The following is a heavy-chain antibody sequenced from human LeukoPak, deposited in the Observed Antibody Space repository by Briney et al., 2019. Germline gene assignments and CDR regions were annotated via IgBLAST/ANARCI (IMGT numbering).Heavy chain of an antibody. CDR2: IKQDESEK. CDR3: ARGRGGNDDY. J-gene: IGHJ4*02. Sequence: PGGSLRLSCAASGFIFSTYWMGWVRQAPGKGLEWVANIKQDESEKYYVDSVKGRFTISRDNAKNSLYLQMNSLRAEDTAVYYCARGRGGNDDYWGQGTLVTVSS. D-gene: IGHD4-23*01. CDR1: GFIFSTYW. V-gene: IGHV3-7*03.